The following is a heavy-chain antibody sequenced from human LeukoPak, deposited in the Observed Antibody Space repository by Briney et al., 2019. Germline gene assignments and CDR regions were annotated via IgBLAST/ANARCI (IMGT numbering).Heavy chain of an antibody. CDR1: GFTFSSSS. CDR2: ISSSSSTI. CDR3: ARGLSSVGNY. V-gene: IGHV3-48*02. Sequence: GGSLRLSCAASGFTFSSSSMNRVRQAPGKGLEWVSSISSSSSTIFCADSVKGRFTISRDNAKNSLYLQMNSLRDEDTAVYYCARGLSSVGNYWGQGTLVTVSS. J-gene: IGHJ4*02. D-gene: IGHD2-15*01.